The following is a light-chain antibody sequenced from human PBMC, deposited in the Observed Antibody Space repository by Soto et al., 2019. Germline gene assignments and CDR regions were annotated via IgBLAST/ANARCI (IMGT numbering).Light chain of an antibody. Sequence: EIVLTQSPATLSLSPGERATLSCRASQSVSSYLAWYQQKPGQAPRLLIHDASNRATGIPARFSGSGSGTDFTLTISSPEPEDFAVYYCQQRGNWPRTFGQGTKVEIK. CDR2: DAS. CDR3: QQRGNWPRT. V-gene: IGKV3-11*01. J-gene: IGKJ1*01. CDR1: QSVSSY.